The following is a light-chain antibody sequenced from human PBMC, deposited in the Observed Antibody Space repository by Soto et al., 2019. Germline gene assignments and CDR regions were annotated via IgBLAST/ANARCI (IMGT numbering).Light chain of an antibody. CDR3: QVWGSNADPYVL. V-gene: IGLV3-21*04. CDR1: NIAGKS. J-gene: IGLJ2*01. Sequence: SYELTQPPSVSVAPGKTARVSCGGNNIAGKSVHWYQLKPGQAPVLIIYNDDDRPSGIPERFSGSKSGNTATLTVSWVEAGDEADYYGQVWGSNADPYVLFGGGTKLTVL. CDR2: NDD.